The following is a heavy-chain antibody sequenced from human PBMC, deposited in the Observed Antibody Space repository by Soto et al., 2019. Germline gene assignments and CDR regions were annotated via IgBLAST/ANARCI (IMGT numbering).Heavy chain of an antibody. CDR2: LSYDGISK. J-gene: IGHJ4*02. V-gene: IGHV3-30-3*01. D-gene: IGHD3-10*01. Sequence: PGGSLRLSCAASGFTFSSYAMSWVRHSPGKGLEWVAVLSYDGISKYYADSVKGRFTISRDTTKNSLYLQMNSLRPEDTAVYYCVRDIGPNNFASGSYTYWGQGILVTVS. CDR3: VRDIGPNNFASGSYTY. CDR1: GFTFSSYA.